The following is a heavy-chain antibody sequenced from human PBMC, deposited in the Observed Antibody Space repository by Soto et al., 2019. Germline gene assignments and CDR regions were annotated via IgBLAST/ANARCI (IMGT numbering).Heavy chain of an antibody. CDR1: GFTFSSYA. Sequence: AGSLRLSCSAYGFTFSSYAMHWVRQAPGKVLEYVSAISSKRGSTYYVDSVKGRFTISRDNSKNTLHLQMNSLRAEDTAVYYCVKDGTIFGVITATYFDYWGQGTLVTVSS. CDR3: VKDGTIFGVITATYFDY. V-gene: IGHV3-64D*06. CDR2: ISSKRGST. J-gene: IGHJ4*02. D-gene: IGHD3-3*01.